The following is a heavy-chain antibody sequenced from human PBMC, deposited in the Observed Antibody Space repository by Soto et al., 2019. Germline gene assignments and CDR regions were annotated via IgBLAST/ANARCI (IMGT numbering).Heavy chain of an antibody. CDR2: IIPIFGTA. V-gene: IGHV1-69*13. CDR1: GGAFISYA. Sequence: ASVNVSCKAAGGAFISYAISLVRQAPGQGLEWMGGIIPIFGTANYAQKFQGRVTITADESTSTAYMELSSLRSEDTAVYYCARADCSGGSCYDLFDPWGQGTLVTVSS. D-gene: IGHD2-15*01. CDR3: ARADCSGGSCYDLFDP. J-gene: IGHJ5*02.